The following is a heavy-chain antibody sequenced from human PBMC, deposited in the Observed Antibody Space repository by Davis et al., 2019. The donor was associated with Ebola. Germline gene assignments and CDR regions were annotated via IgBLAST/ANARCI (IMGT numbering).Heavy chain of an antibody. V-gene: IGHV1-69*13. CDR1: GGPFSSHP. D-gene: IGHD3-9*01. CDR2: VIPIFDTP. Sequence: SVKVSCKTSGGPFSSHPISWVRQAPRQGLEWMGGVIPIFDTPHYAQKFQGRITITADASTSTAYMELSSLRSEDTATYFCARDFDGGNYYFDYWGPGTPVTVSS. J-gene: IGHJ4*02. CDR3: ARDFDGGNYYFDY.